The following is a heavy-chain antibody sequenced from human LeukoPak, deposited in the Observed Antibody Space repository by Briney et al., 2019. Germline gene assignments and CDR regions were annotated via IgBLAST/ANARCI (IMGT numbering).Heavy chain of an antibody. CDR1: GYTFTSYP. J-gene: IGHJ3*02. Sequence: ASVKVSCKASGYTFTSYPISWVRQAPGQGLEWMGWITVYNGNTNYAQKLQGRVTMTTDTSTSTAYMELRSLRSDDTAVYYCAAADYYDSSGYYPYAFHIWGQGTMVTVSS. CDR3: AAADYYDSSGYYPYAFHI. V-gene: IGHV1-18*01. D-gene: IGHD3-22*01. CDR2: ITVYNGNT.